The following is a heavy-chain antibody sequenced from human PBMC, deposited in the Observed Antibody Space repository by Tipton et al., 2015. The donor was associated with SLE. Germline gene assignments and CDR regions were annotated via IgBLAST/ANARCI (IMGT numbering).Heavy chain of an antibody. D-gene: IGHD2-2*01. Sequence: TLSLTCAVSGGSISSGGYSWSWIRQPPGKGLEWIGYIYHSGSTYSNPSLKSRVTISVDRSKNQFSLKLSSVTAADTAVYYCARVRASTAVEFFDYWGQGTLVTVSS. CDR2: IYHSGST. V-gene: IGHV4-30-2*01. CDR1: GGSISSGGYS. CDR3: ARVRASTAVEFFDY. J-gene: IGHJ4*02.